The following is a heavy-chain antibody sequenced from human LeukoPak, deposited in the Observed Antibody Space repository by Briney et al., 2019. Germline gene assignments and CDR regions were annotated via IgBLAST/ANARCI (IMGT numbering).Heavy chain of an antibody. CDR1: GYTFTGYY. D-gene: IGHD3-10*01. Sequence: ASVKVSCKASGYTFTGYYMHWVRQAPGQGLEWMGRINPNSGGTKYAQKFQGRVTMTRDTSISTAYMELSRLRSDDTAVYYCASRVFVVRGVTSSPYGFDPWGQGTLVTVSS. CDR3: ASRVFVVRGVTSSPYGFDP. V-gene: IGHV1-2*06. CDR2: INPNSGGT. J-gene: IGHJ5*02.